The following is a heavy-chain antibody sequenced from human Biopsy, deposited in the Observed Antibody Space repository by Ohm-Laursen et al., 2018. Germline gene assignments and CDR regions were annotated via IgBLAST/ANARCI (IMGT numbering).Heavy chain of an antibody. D-gene: IGHD2/OR15-2a*01. Sequence: GALVKVSCKVSGGTFNNYGITWARQAPGQGLEWVGRIISMVGTPKYAQKFQGRATITVDKSTSTAYLDLSSLKSEDTAVYYCARDKTVLNYYFASDVWGQGTTVTVSS. V-gene: IGHV1-69*04. CDR2: IISMVGTP. J-gene: IGHJ6*01. CDR1: GGTFNNYG. CDR3: ARDKTVLNYYFASDV.